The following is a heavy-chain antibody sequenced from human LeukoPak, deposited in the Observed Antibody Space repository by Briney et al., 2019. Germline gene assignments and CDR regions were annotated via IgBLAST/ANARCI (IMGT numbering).Heavy chain of an antibody. D-gene: IGHD2-8*01. J-gene: IGHJ4*02. CDR3: ARVPQVCTNGVCYTALGSYFDY. CDR2: ISTSGTTT. V-gene: IGHV3-48*03. CDR1: GFTFSNYE. Sequence: GGSLRLSCAASGFTFSNYEMNWVRQAPGKGLEWVSYISTSGTTTFYADSVRGRFTISRDNSKNTLYLQMNSLRAEDTAVYYCARVPQVCTNGVCYTALGSYFDYWGQGTLVTVSS.